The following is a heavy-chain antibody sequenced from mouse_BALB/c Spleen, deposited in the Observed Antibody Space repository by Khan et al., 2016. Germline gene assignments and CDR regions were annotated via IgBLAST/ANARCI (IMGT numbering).Heavy chain of an antibody. J-gene: IGHJ4*01. CDR1: GFNIKDTY. CDR3: ATVYYEYDDAMDY. CDR2: IDPANGNT. D-gene: IGHD2-4*01. V-gene: IGHV14-3*02. Sequence: VQLQQSGAELVKPGASVKLSCTASGFNIKDTYMHWVKQRPEQGLEWIGRIDPANGNTKYDPKFQGKATITADTSSNTAYLQLSSLTSEDTAVYYCATVYYEYDDAMDYWGQGTSVTVSS.